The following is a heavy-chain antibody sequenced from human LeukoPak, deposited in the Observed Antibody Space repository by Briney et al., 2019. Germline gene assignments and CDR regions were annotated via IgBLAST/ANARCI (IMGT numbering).Heavy chain of an antibody. J-gene: IGHJ6*02. V-gene: IGHV3-21*01. D-gene: IGHD3-16*01. CDR1: GFTFSSYS. Sequence: PGGSLRLSCAASGFTFSSYSMNWVRQAPGKGLEWVSSISSSSSYIYYADSVKGRFTISRDNAKNSLYLQMNSLRAEDTAVYYCARERGDGRDYGRYGMDVWGQGTTVTVSS. CDR3: ARERGDGRDYGRYGMDV. CDR2: ISSSSSYI.